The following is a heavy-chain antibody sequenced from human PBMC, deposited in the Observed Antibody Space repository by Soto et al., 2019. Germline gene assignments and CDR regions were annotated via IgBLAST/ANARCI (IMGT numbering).Heavy chain of an antibody. CDR2: ISSGGAST. D-gene: IGHD2-8*02. CDR3: AMIPPASFSPDITGFQWYFDL. CDR1: GFTFSSYS. J-gene: IGHJ2*01. V-gene: IGHV3-23*01. Sequence: EVQLLESGGGLVQPGGSLRLSCAASGFTFSSYSMSWVRQAPGKGLEWVSGISSGGASTYYADSVKGRFTVSRDKSKNTLFLQMKSLRAENTALYYCAMIPPASFSPDITGFQWYFDLWGRGTLVTVSS.